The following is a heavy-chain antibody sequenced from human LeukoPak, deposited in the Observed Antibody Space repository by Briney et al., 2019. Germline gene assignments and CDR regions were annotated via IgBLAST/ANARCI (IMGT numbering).Heavy chain of an antibody. CDR1: GFTFSDYY. CDR2: ISSSGSSI. V-gene: IGHV3-11*01. CDR3: ARGGPNYYDSSGYFDY. Sequence: GGSLRLSCAASGFTFSDYYMSWIRQAPGKGLEWVSYISSSGSSIYYADSVRGRFTTSRDNAKNSLYLQMNSLRAEDTAVYYCARGGPNYYDSSGYFDYWGQGTLVTVSS. J-gene: IGHJ4*02. D-gene: IGHD3-22*01.